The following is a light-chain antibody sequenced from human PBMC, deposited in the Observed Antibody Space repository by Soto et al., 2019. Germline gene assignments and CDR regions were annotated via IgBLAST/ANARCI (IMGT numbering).Light chain of an antibody. CDR2: EVS. CDR1: SSDVGGSKY. J-gene: IGLJ1*01. Sequence: QSVLTQPPSASGSPGQSVSISCSGGSSDVGGSKYVSWYQQYPGKAPKLMIYEVSDRPSGVSTRFSGSKSGNTASLTISGLQAEDEADYYCSSYTSTYLFGTGTKVTVL. CDR3: SSYTSTYL. V-gene: IGLV2-14*01.